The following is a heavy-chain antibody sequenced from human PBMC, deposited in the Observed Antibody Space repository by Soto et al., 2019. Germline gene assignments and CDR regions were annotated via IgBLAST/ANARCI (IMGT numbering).Heavy chain of an antibody. D-gene: IGHD3-10*01. CDR2: IRGNGDGT. CDR3: AAAGAGTFEL. Sequence: VQLLESGGGLVPPGGSLRLSCAASGYTFSNYAMSWVRQAPGKGLEWVSTIRGNGDGTYYADSVKGRFTISRDNSKNTLSLQMNSLRVEDTALYYCAAAGAGTFELWRQGTMVTVSS. CDR1: GYTFSNYA. J-gene: IGHJ3*01. V-gene: IGHV3-23*01.